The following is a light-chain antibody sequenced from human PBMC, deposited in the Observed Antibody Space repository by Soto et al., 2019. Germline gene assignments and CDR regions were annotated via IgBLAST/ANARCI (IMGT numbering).Light chain of an antibody. J-gene: IGLJ1*01. CDR1: SSDFGGYDY. Sequence: NQPPSGNGFHVQGGTISCTGTSSDFGGYDYVSWYQQHPGKAPKLIIYEVNKRPSGVPDRFSASKSGNTASLTVSGLQAEDEADYYCCSFAGGDKFYVFGTGTKVTV. V-gene: IGLV2-8*01. CDR2: EVN. CDR3: CSFAGGDKFYV.